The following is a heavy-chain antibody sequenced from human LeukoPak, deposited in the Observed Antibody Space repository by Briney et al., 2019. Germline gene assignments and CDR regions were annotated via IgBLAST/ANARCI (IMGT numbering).Heavy chain of an antibody. CDR3: AITHYDTSGYYSH. J-gene: IGHJ4*02. CDR1: GFTFDDYA. Sequence: GGSLRLSCAASGFTFDDYAMHWVRQAPGKGLEWVSVISGSGGSTYYADSVKGRFTISRDNSKNTLYLQMNTLRAEDTAVYYCAITHYDTSGYYSHWGQGTLVTVSS. D-gene: IGHD3-22*01. V-gene: IGHV3-23*01. CDR2: ISGSGGST.